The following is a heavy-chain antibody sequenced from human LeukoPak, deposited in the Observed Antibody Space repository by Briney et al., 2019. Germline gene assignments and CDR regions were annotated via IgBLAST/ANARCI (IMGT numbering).Heavy chain of an antibody. CDR1: GFTFSSYA. D-gene: IGHD6-19*01. CDR3: AREIEQWLVDY. V-gene: IGHV3-21*01. CDR2: ISGSGDNT. Sequence: PGGSLRLSCAASGFTFSSYAMNWVRQAPGKGLEWISSISGSGDNTYYADSVKGRFTISRDNAKNSLYLQVNSLRAEDTAVYYCAREIEQWLVDYWGQGTLVTVSS. J-gene: IGHJ4*02.